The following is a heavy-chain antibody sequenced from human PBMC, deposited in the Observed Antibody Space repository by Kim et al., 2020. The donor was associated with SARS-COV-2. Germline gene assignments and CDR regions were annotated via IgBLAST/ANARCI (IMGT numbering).Heavy chain of an antibody. V-gene: IGHV4-59*01. CDR3: ARDRTYCGGDCYLPARGRHYYYGMDV. J-gene: IGHJ6*02. CDR1: GGSISSYY. Sequence: SETLSLTCTVSGGSISSYYWSWIRQPPGKGLEWIGYIYYSGSTNYNPSLKSRVTISVDTSKNQFSLKMSSVTAADTAVYYCARDRTYCGGDCYLPARGRHYYYGMDVWGQGTTVTVSS. D-gene: IGHD2-21*02. CDR2: IYYSGST.